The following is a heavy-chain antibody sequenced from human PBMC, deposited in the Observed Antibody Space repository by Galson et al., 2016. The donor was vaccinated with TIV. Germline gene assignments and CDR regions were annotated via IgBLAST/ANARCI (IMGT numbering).Heavy chain of an antibody. Sequence: SLRLSCAASGFIVSSNYMSWVRQAPGKGLELVSLISSGGSTNYADSVKGRFTISRDNSKNTLYLQMNSLRAEDTAVYYRARDRRHCGNDCYLYYYYGMDVWGQGTTVTVSS. CDR2: ISSGGST. D-gene: IGHD2-21*02. CDR3: ARDRRHCGNDCYLYYYYGMDV. CDR1: GFIVSSNY. J-gene: IGHJ6*02. V-gene: IGHV3-66*02.